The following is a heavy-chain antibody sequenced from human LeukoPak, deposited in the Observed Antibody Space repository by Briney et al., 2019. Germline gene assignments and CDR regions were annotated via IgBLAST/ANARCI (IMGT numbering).Heavy chain of an antibody. V-gene: IGHV4-39*07. CDR3: AREGINSGYYYGSGSN. Sequence: SETLSLTCTVSGGSISSSSYYWGWIRQPPGKGLEWIGSIYYSGSTYYNPSLKSRVTISVDTSKNQFSLKLSSVTAADTAVYYCAREGINSGYYYGSGSNWGQGTLVTVSS. CDR1: GGSISSSSYY. J-gene: IGHJ4*02. D-gene: IGHD3-10*01. CDR2: IYYSGST.